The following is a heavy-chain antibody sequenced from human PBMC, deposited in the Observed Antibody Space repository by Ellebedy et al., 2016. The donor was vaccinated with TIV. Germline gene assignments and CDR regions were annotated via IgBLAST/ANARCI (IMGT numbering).Heavy chain of an antibody. V-gene: IGHV4-59*01. CDR2: MYYSGSN. Sequence: SETLSLTCTVSGGSISSYYWSWIRQPPGKGLEWIGYMYYSGSNSYNPSLKSRVTISVDTSKNQFSLRLSSVTAADTAVYYCARARYYYYGMDVWGQGTTVTVSS. CDR1: GGSISSYY. CDR3: ARARYYYYGMDV. J-gene: IGHJ6*02.